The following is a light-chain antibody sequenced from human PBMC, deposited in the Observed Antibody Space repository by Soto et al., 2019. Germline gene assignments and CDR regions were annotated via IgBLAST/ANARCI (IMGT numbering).Light chain of an antibody. J-gene: IGKJ4*01. CDR2: GAS. Sequence: DIQMTQSPSSLSAPVGDRVTITCRASQGIIDFLAWYQQKPGKVPKLLIYGASSLQSGVPSRFSGSGYGTDFKLIISSLQPEDVATYCCQKYNSAPLTFGGGTKVEI. CDR3: QKYNSAPLT. V-gene: IGKV1-27*01. CDR1: QGIIDF.